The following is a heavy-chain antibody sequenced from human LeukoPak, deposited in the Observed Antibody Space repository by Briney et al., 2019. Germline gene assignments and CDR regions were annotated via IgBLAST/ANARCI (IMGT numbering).Heavy chain of an antibody. D-gene: IGHD3-10*01. CDR1: GFTFNNFW. Sequence: PGGSLRLSCVASGFTFNNFWMYWVRQTPGKGLMWVSRIDRFGSGTTYADSAKGRFTISRDNARNTVYLQMSGLRVDNAAVYFCARDYHGSGSYFFDSWGQGSLVTVSS. V-gene: IGHV3-74*03. J-gene: IGHJ4*02. CDR2: IDRFGSGT. CDR3: ARDYHGSGSYFFDS.